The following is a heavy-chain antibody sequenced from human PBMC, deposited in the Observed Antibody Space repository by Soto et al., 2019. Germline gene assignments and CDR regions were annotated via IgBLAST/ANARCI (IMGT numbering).Heavy chain of an antibody. Sequence: QVQLVQSGAEVKKPGSSVKVSCKASGGTFSSYTISWVRQAPGQGLEWMGRIIPILGIANYAQKFQGRVTITADKSTSTAYMELSSLRSEDRAVYYCASGGSRGWHFDYWGQGTLVTVSS. CDR3: ASGGSRGWHFDY. D-gene: IGHD3-16*01. V-gene: IGHV1-69*02. J-gene: IGHJ4*02. CDR2: IIPILGIA. CDR1: GGTFSSYT.